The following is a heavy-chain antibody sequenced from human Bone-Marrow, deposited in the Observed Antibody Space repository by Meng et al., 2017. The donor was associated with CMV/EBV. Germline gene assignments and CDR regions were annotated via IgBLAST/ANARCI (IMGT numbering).Heavy chain of an antibody. CDR3: ARDRLVVLPAATKPLFYYGMDV. J-gene: IGHJ6*02. V-gene: IGHV4-59*01. CDR2: IYYSGST. D-gene: IGHD2-2*01. CDR1: GGSIGSYY. Sequence: SETLCLPCTVPGGSIGSYYWSWIRQPPGKGLEWIGYIYYSGSTNYNPSLKSRVTISVDTSKNQFSLKLCSVTAADTAVYYCARDRLVVLPAATKPLFYYGMDVWGQGTTVTVSS.